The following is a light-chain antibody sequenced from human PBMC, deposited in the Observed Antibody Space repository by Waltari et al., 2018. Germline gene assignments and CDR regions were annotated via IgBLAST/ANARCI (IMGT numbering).Light chain of an antibody. Sequence: QSALTQPASVSGSPGQSLTISCTGTSSAVGGHPYVSWYQQHPGEAPKLIIYDVSSRPSGVSPRFSASRSGNTASLTISGLRTEDEADYYCSSYSSVTNVVFGGGTKLTVL. CDR2: DVS. CDR1: SSAVGGHPY. J-gene: IGLJ2*01. V-gene: IGLV2-14*01. CDR3: SSYSSVTNVV.